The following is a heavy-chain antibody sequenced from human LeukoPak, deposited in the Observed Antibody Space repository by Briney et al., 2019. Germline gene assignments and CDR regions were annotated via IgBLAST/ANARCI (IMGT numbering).Heavy chain of an antibody. CDR3: ARHRAYSSSSPFDY. J-gene: IGHJ4*02. V-gene: IGHV4-59*08. D-gene: IGHD6-6*01. CDR2: IYYTGST. Sequence: KPSETLSLTCSVSGGSISSLYWSWIRQPPGKGLEWIGYIYYTGSTNYNPSLKSRVTMFVDMSKNQFSLRLSSVTAADTAVYYYARHRAYSSSSPFDYWGQGTLVTVSS. CDR1: GGSISSLY.